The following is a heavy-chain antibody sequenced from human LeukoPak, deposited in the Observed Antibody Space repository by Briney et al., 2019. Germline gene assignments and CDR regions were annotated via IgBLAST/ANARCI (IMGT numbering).Heavy chain of an antibody. CDR2: ISSSSYI. CDR3: ARVTDLKSGALDY. Sequence: GGSLRLSCAASGFTFSSYSMNWVRQAPGKGLEWVSSISSSSYIYYAGPVKGRFTISRDNAKNSLYLQMNSLRAEDTAVYYCARVTDLKSGALDYWGQGTLVTVSS. D-gene: IGHD3-10*01. CDR1: GFTFSSYS. J-gene: IGHJ4*02. V-gene: IGHV3-21*01.